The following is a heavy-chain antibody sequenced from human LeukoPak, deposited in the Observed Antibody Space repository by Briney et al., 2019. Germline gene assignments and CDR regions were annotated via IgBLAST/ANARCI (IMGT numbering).Heavy chain of an antibody. V-gene: IGHV4-59*01. CDR2: IYYSGST. CDR3: ARDRPAVGATRSDAFDI. J-gene: IGHJ3*02. Sequence: PSETRSLTCTLSGGSISSYYWSWIRQPPGKGLGWIGYIYYSGSTNYNPSLKSRVTISVDTSKNLYSLKLSSVTAADTAVYYCARDRPAVGATRSDAFDIWGQGTMVTVSS. D-gene: IGHD1-26*01. CDR1: GGSISSYY.